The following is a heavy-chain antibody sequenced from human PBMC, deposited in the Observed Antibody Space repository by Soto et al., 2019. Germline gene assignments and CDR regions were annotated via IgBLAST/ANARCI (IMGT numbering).Heavy chain of an antibody. V-gene: IGHV3-23*01. J-gene: IGHJ4*02. CDR1: GFTFSRYA. Sequence: EVQLLESGGGLVQPGGSLSLSCAASGFTFSRYAVTCVRQAPGKGLEWVSTISASGGNTYYADSVKGRFTISRDNSKNTLYRQMSSLRAEDTAVYYCAKEVLVHGGGSDYWGQGTLVTVSS. CDR3: AKEVLVHGGGSDY. D-gene: IGHD6-6*01. CDR2: ISASGGNT.